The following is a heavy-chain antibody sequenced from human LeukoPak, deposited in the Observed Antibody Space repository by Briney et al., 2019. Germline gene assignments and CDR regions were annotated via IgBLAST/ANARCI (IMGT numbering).Heavy chain of an antibody. Sequence: ASVKVSCKASGYTFTSYDINWVRQATGQGLEWMGWMNPNSGNTGYAQKFQGRVTITRNTSISTAYMEPSSLRSEDTAVYYCARVAYCSGGSCYHNWFDPWGQGTLVTVSS. J-gene: IGHJ5*02. D-gene: IGHD2-15*01. CDR3: ARVAYCSGGSCYHNWFDP. V-gene: IGHV1-8*03. CDR1: GYTFTSYD. CDR2: MNPNSGNT.